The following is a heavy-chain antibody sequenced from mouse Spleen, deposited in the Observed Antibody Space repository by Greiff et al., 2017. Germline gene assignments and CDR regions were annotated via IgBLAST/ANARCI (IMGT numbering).Heavy chain of an antibody. CDR3: ARRVYYGYDGEDFDV. D-gene: IGHD2-2*01. J-gene: IGHJ1*03. CDR1: GYTFTDYN. CDR2: INPNNGGT. Sequence: EVQLQQSGPELVKPGASVKIPCKASGYTFTDYNMDWVKQSHGKSLEWIGDINPNNGGTIYNQKFKGKATLTVDKSSSTAYMELRSLTSEDTAVYYCARRVYYGYDGEDFDVWGTGTTVTVSS. V-gene: IGHV1-18*01.